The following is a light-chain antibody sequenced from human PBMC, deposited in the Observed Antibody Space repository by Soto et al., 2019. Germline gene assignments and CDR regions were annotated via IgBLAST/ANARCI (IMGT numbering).Light chain of an antibody. Sequence: EIVMTQSPATLSVSPGERATLSCRASQSVSSNLAWYQQKPGQAPRLLIYGASSRATGIPDRFSGSGSGTDFTLSISRLEPEDFAVYYCHQYGSSQTFGQGTKVDNK. CDR2: GAS. V-gene: IGKV3-20*01. CDR3: HQYGSSQT. J-gene: IGKJ1*01. CDR1: QSVSSN.